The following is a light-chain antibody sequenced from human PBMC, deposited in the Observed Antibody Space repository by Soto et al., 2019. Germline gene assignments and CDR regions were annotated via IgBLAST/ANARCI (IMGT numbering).Light chain of an antibody. CDR2: GAS. J-gene: IGKJ4*01. Sequence: EIVLTQSPGTLSLSPGERATLSCRASQSVSSSYVAWYQQRPGQAPRLLIYGASSRASGIPDRFSSSGSGTDFPLTISGLEPEDFAVYYCQQYGSSPRTFGGGTKVEIK. CDR1: QSVSSSY. V-gene: IGKV3-20*01. CDR3: QQYGSSPRT.